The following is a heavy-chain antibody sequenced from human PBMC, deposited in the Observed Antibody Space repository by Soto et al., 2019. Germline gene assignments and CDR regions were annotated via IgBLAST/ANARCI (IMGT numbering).Heavy chain of an antibody. CDR3: ARGRRQQLVHPYYYYYGMDV. V-gene: IGHV4-34*01. Sequence: PSETLSLTCAVYGGSFSGYYWSWIRQPPGKGLEWIGEINHSGSTNYNPSLKSRVTISVDTSKNQFSLKLSSVTAADTAVYYCARGRRQQLVHPYYYYYGMDVWGQGTTVTVSS. CDR1: GGSFSGYY. J-gene: IGHJ6*02. CDR2: INHSGST. D-gene: IGHD6-13*01.